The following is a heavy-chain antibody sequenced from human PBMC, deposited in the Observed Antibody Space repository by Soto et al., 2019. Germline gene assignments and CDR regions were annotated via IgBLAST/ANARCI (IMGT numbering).Heavy chain of an antibody. Sequence: SETLSLPCAVSSGSPRGNYWTWIRHSPGKGLEWIGEISQSGFTNYNPSLESRVNMSVDTSKSQFSLHLTSVTAADTAVYYCARGLFSSGWYSYFDPWGQGTPVTVSS. J-gene: IGHJ5*02. CDR2: ISQSGFT. V-gene: IGHV4-34*01. CDR1: SGSPRGNY. CDR3: ARGLFSSGWYSYFDP. D-gene: IGHD6-19*01.